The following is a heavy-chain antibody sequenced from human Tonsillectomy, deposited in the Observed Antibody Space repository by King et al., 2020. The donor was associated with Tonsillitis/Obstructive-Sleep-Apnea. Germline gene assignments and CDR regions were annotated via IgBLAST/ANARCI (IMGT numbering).Heavy chain of an antibody. Sequence: VQLQQWGAGLLKPSETLSLTCAVYGGSFSGYYWSWIRQPPGKGLEWIGEINHSGSTNYNPSLKSRVTTSVDTSKNLFSLKVSSVTAADTAVYYCARGESNYGDYSDYYYYMDVWGKGTTVTVSS. V-gene: IGHV4-34*01. CDR1: GGSFSGYY. CDR3: ARGESNYGDYSDYYYYMDV. D-gene: IGHD4-17*01. CDR2: INHSGST. J-gene: IGHJ6*03.